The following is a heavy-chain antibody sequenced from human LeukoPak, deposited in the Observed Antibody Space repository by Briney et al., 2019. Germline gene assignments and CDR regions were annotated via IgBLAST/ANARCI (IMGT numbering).Heavy chain of an antibody. J-gene: IGHJ1*01. V-gene: IGHV3-33*01. Sequence: GGSLRLSCAASGFTFSTYGMHWVRQAPGKGQEWVAVVWYDESLKYYADSVKGRFTISRDNSKNTLFLQLDSLGVEDTAVYYCGRAFPPLRTSSAGDLWGQGTLVTVSS. D-gene: IGHD3-16*01. CDR2: VWYDESLK. CDR1: GFTFSTYG. CDR3: GRAFPPLRTSSAGDL.